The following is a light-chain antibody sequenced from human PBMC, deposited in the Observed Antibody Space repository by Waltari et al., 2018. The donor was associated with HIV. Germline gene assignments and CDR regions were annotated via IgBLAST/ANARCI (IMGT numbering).Light chain of an antibody. V-gene: IGLV1-51*01. CDR1: TSNIGKSF. CDR3: GTWDPNLSAGV. CDR2: YNN. J-gene: IGLJ3*02. Sequence: QSVLTQPPSVSAAPGQKVTISCSGSTSNIGKSFVSWYQQSPGTAPRLLIYYNNQRPAAIPYRFSGSKSGTSATLDITGLQAGDDADYYCGTWDPNLSAGVFGGGTKVTVL.